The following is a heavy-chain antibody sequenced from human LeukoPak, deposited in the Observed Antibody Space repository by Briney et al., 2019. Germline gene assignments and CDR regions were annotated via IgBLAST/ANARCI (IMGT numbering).Heavy chain of an antibody. J-gene: IGHJ5*02. Sequence: ASVKVSCKASGYTFTTYGISWVRQAPGQGLEWMGWITAYNGNTNYAQNFQGRVTMTTDTSTSTAYMELRSLGSDDTAVYFCARGRGYSYGGGFDPWGQGTLVTVSS. CDR3: ARGRGYSYGGGFDP. CDR2: ITAYNGNT. D-gene: IGHD5-18*01. CDR1: GYTFTTYG. V-gene: IGHV1-18*01.